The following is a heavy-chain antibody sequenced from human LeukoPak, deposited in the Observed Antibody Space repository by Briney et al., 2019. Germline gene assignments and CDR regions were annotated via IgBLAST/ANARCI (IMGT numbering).Heavy chain of an antibody. CDR2: INPNSGST. Sequence: GASVKVSCKASGYPFTGYYIHWVRQAPGQRLEWMGWINPNSGSTNSAQKFQVRVTMTRDTSITAAYMELSSLRSDDTAVYYCARTFASYYLSGLDYWGQGTLVTVSS. D-gene: IGHD5-18*01. CDR3: ARTFASYYLSGLDY. J-gene: IGHJ4*02. CDR1: GYPFTGYY. V-gene: IGHV1-2*02.